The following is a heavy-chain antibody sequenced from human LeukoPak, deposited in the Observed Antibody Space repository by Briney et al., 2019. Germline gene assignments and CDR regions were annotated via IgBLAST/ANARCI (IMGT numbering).Heavy chain of an antibody. V-gene: IGHV3-48*03. CDR1: GFTFSSYE. CDR2: ISSSGSTI. CDR3: ARMDSSGYYTLGFDY. D-gene: IGHD3-22*01. J-gene: IGHJ4*02. Sequence: GGSLRPSCAASGFTFSSYEMNWVRQAPGKGLEWVSYISSSGSTIYYADSVKGRFTISRDNAKNSLYLQMNSLRAEDTAVYYCARMDSSGYYTLGFDYWGQGTLVTVSS.